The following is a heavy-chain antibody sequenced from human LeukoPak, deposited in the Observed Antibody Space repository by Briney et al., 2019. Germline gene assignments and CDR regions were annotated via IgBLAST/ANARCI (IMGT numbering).Heavy chain of an antibody. J-gene: IGHJ4*02. Sequence: GGSLRLSCAASGFTVSSNYMSWVRQAPGKGLEWVSVIYSGGTIYYADSVKGRFTISRDNAKNSLYLQMNSLRAEDTAVYYCAREGSSGDFDYWGQGTPVTVSS. CDR3: AREGSSGDFDY. D-gene: IGHD2-15*01. CDR2: IYSGGTI. V-gene: IGHV3-66*01. CDR1: GFTVSSNY.